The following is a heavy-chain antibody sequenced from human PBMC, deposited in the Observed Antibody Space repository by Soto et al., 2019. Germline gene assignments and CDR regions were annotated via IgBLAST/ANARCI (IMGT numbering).Heavy chain of an antibody. CDR3: ARAGYSGYDSAFDI. Sequence: SVKVTCKDSGYTYTSNDSNWVRQATGQGLEWMGWMNPNSGNTGYAQKFQGRVTMTRNTSISTAYMELSSLRSEDTAVYYCARAGYSGYDSAFDIWGQGTMVTVSS. V-gene: IGHV1-8*01. J-gene: IGHJ3*02. CDR2: MNPNSGNT. CDR1: GYTYTSND. D-gene: IGHD5-12*01.